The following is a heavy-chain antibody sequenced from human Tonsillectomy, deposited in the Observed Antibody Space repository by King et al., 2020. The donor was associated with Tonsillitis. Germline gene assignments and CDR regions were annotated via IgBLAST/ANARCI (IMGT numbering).Heavy chain of an antibody. CDR1: GGTFSSYD. Sequence: VQLVESGAEVKKPGSSVKVSCKASGGTFSSYDINWVRQAPGQGLEWVGGIIPIFGTANNAQKFQGRVTITADESTSTAYMELSSLRSEDTAVYYCARRGGAFDIWGQGTMVTVSS. CDR2: IIPIFGTA. D-gene: IGHD3-10*01. CDR3: ARRGGAFDI. J-gene: IGHJ3*02. V-gene: IGHV1-69*01.